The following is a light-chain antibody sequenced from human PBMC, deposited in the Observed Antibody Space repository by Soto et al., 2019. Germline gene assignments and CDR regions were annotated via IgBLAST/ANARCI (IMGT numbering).Light chain of an antibody. CDR1: QGIVNY. CDR3: QQYYSDPRT. Sequence: DIQMTQSPSSLSASVGDRVTITCRASQGIVNYLAWYQQKPGKVPKLLIYGAFSLQSGVPPRFSGSGSGTDFTLTIISLQPEDVATYFYQQYYSDPRTFGQGTKVDIK. V-gene: IGKV1-27*01. CDR2: GAF. J-gene: IGKJ1*01.